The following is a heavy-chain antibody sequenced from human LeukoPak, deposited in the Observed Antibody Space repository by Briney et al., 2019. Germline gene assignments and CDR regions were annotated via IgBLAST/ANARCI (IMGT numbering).Heavy chain of an antibody. CDR2: ISASGDAT. CDR3: AVAGTGGPFDY. CDR1: GFTFSTYA. D-gene: IGHD6-19*01. Sequence: GGSLRLSCAASGFTFSTYALSWVRQAPGKGLEWVSAISASGDATYYADSVKGRFTISRDNSKNTLYLQMNSLRAEDTAVYYSAVAGTGGPFDYWGQGTLVTVSS. V-gene: IGHV3-23*01. J-gene: IGHJ4*02.